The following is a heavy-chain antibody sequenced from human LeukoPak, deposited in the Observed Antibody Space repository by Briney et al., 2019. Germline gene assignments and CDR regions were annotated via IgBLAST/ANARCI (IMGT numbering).Heavy chain of an antibody. J-gene: IGHJ4*02. V-gene: IGHV3-74*01. CDR2: INSDGSST. CDR1: GFTFSSYR. Sequence: GGSLRLSCAAPGFTFSSYRMHWVRQAPGKGLVWASRINSDGSSTSYADSVKGRFTISRDNAKNTLYLQMNSLRAEDTAVYYCARVEQIYDYVWGSYRRYYFDYWGQGTLVTVSS. D-gene: IGHD3-16*02. CDR3: ARVEQIYDYVWGSYRRYYFDY.